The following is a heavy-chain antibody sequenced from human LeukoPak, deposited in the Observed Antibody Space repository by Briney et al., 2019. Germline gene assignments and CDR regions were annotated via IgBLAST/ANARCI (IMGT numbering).Heavy chain of an antibody. Sequence: GGSLRLSCAGSGFTFSDTWMNWVRQAPGKGLEWVAVISYDGSNKYYADSVKGRFTISRDNSKNTLYLQMNSLRAEDTAVYHFAKDVSALSHYYGMDVWGQGTTVTVSS. D-gene: IGHD2/OR15-2a*01. V-gene: IGHV3-30*18. J-gene: IGHJ6*02. CDR1: GFTFSDTW. CDR2: ISYDGSNK. CDR3: AKDVSALSHYYGMDV.